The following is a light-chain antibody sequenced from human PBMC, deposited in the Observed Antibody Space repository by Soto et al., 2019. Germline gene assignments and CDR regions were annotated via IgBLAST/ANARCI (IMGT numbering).Light chain of an antibody. CDR3: QKYNSALIT. V-gene: IGKV1-27*01. J-gene: IGKJ5*01. CDR2: AAS. CDR1: QGISNY. Sequence: DIQMTQSPSSLSASVGDRVIITCRASQGISNYLAWYQQQPGKVPKLLIYAASTLQSGVPSRFSGSGSGTDLTLTICSLQPEDVATYYCQKYNSALITFGQGTRLEI.